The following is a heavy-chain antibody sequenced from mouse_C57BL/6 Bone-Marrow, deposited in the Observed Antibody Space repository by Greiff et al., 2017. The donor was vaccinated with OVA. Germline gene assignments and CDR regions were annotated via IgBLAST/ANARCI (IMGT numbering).Heavy chain of an antibody. CDR2: ISYDGSN. CDR1: GYSITSGYY. Sequence: EVQVVESGPGLVKPSQSLSLTCSVTGYSITSGYYWNWIRQFPGNKLEWMGYISYDGSNNYNPSLKNRISITRDTSKNQFSLKLNSVTTEDTATYYCARENWEWYFDVWGTGTTVTVSS. V-gene: IGHV3-6*01. D-gene: IGHD4-1*01. CDR3: ARENWEWYFDV. J-gene: IGHJ1*03.